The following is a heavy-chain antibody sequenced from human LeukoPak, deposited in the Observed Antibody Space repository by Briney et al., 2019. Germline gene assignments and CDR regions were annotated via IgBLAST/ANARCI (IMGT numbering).Heavy chain of an antibody. J-gene: IGHJ4*02. CDR2: MNPNSGNT. D-gene: IGHD3-10*01. CDR3: ARGQLVRGVIFYFDN. Sequence: GSVKVSCKASGYTFTSYDINWVRQATRQAPEWMVWMNPNSGNTGYAQKFQGRVTITRNTSITTAYIELSSLRSEDTAVYYCARGQLVRGVIFYFDNWGQGTLVTVSS. V-gene: IGHV1-8*03. CDR1: GYTFTSYD.